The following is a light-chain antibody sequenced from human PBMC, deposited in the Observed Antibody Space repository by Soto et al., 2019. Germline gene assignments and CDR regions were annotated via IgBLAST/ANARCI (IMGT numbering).Light chain of an antibody. CDR3: QQYGSSSWT. Sequence: EIVLTQSPGTLSLSPGERATLSCRASHSVSSSYLAWYQQKPGQAPRLLIYGTSSRATAIPDRFSGSGSGTEFTLNISRLEPEDYAVYYCQQYGSSSWTFGQGTKVEIK. CDR1: HSVSSSY. CDR2: GTS. V-gene: IGKV3-20*01. J-gene: IGKJ1*01.